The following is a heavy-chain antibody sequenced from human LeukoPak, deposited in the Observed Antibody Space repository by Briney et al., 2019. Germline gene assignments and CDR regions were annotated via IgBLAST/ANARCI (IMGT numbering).Heavy chain of an antibody. J-gene: IGHJ5*02. Sequence: SETLSLTCTVSGGSISSGSYYWSWIRQPPGKGLEWIGYIYYSGSTNYNPSLKSRVTISVDTSKNQFSLKLSSVTAADTAVYYCAREIQNSSSWYRNGWFDPWGQGTLVTVSS. CDR3: AREIQNSSSWYRNGWFDP. CDR1: GGSISSGSYY. D-gene: IGHD6-13*01. CDR2: IYYSGST. V-gene: IGHV4-61*01.